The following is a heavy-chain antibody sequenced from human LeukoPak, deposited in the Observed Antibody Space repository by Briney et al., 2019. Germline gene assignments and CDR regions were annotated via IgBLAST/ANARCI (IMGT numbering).Heavy chain of an antibody. Sequence: SETLSLTCAVYGGSFSGYYWSWIRQPPGKGLEWIGEINHSGSTNYNPSLKSRVTISVDTSKNQFSLKLSSVTAADTAVYYCARDLGPFYGSGSRSPFDPWGQGTLVTVSS. D-gene: IGHD3-10*01. V-gene: IGHV4-34*09. CDR2: INHSGST. CDR3: ARDLGPFYGSGSRSPFDP. CDR1: GGSFSGYY. J-gene: IGHJ5*02.